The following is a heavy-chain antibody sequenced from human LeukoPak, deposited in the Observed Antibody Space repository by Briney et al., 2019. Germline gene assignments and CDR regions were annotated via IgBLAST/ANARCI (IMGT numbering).Heavy chain of an antibody. CDR2: IYTSGNT. CDR1: GDSISSGTYY. CDR3: ARDFNGSYYTYSLHY. V-gene: IGHV4-61*02. D-gene: IGHD1-26*01. Sequence: PSETLSLTCTVFGDSISSGTYYWSRIRQPAGKGLEWIGRIYTSGNTNYNPSLKSRVTMSVDTSKNQFSLKLSSVTAADTAVYYCARDFNGSYYTYSLHYWGRGTLVTVSS. J-gene: IGHJ4*02.